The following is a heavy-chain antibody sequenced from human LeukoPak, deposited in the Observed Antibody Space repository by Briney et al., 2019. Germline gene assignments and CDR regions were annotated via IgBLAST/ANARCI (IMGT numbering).Heavy chain of an antibody. J-gene: IGHJ4*02. Sequence: SETLSLTCTVSDDSITIYYWSWIRQPPGKGLEWIGYIYYSGSTNYNPSLKSRVTISVDTSKNQFSLKLSSVTAADTAVYYCARAHYYDSSGYYYPTFDYWGQGTLVTVSS. CDR2: IYYSGST. CDR1: DDSITIYY. V-gene: IGHV4-59*01. CDR3: ARAHYYDSSGYYYPTFDY. D-gene: IGHD3-22*01.